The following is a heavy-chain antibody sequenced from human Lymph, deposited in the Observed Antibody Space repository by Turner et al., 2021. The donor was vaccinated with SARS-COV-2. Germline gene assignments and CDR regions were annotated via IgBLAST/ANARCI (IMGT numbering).Heavy chain of an antibody. J-gene: IGHJ4*02. CDR3: ARHGNELGIQL. Sequence: QVQLQASGPGMVKPSETLSLTCTVSGGSISSYYWSWIRQPPGKGLEWIGYIVSSGSTNYNPSLKSRVTISLDTSKNQFSLKLSSVTAADTAVYYCARHGNELGIQLWGQGTLVTVSS. V-gene: IGHV4-59*08. CDR1: GGSISSYY. CDR2: IVSSGST. D-gene: IGHD5-18*01.